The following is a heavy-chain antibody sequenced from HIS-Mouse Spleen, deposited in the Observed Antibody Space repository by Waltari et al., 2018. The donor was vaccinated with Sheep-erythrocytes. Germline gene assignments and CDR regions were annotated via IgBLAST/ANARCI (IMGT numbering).Heavy chain of an antibody. CDR3: ARGHYSGYDFDY. D-gene: IGHD5-12*01. CDR2: MNPTSGKP. J-gene: IGHJ4*02. V-gene: IGHV1-8*01. CDR1: GYTFTSYD. Sequence: QVQLVQSGAEVKKPGASVKVSCKASGYTFTSYDINWVRQATGKGLEWMGWMNPTSGKPAYAQKFQARVTMTRNTSISTAYMELSSLRSEDTAVYYCARGHYSGYDFDYWGQGTLVTVSS.